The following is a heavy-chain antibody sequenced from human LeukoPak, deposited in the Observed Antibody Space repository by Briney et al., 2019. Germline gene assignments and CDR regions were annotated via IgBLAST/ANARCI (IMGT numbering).Heavy chain of an antibody. CDR2: ISSSGSTI. Sequence: GGSLRLSCAASGFTLSSYEMNWVRQAPGKGLEWVSYISSSGSTIYYADSVKGRFTISRDNAKNSLYLQMNSLRAEDTAVYYCARAGGSGSYSPYYYYYMDVWGKGTTVTISS. CDR1: GFTLSSYE. V-gene: IGHV3-48*03. CDR3: ARAGGSGSYSPYYYYYMDV. D-gene: IGHD3-10*01. J-gene: IGHJ6*03.